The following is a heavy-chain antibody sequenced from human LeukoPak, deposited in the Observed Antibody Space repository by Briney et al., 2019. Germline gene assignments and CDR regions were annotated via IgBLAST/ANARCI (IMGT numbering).Heavy chain of an antibody. D-gene: IGHD4-23*01. Sequence: SETLSLTCTVSGGSISSYYWSWIRQPAGKGLEWIGRIYTSGSTNYNPSLKSRVTMSVDTSKNQFSLKLSSVTAADTAVYYWARVDYGGKLNYYYYMDVWGKGTTVTVSS. CDR2: IYTSGST. V-gene: IGHV4-4*07. CDR3: ARVDYGGKLNYYYYMDV. J-gene: IGHJ6*03. CDR1: GGSISSYY.